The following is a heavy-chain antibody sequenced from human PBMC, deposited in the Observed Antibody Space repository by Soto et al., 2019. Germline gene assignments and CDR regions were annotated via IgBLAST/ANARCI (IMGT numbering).Heavy chain of an antibody. J-gene: IGHJ6*02. Sequence: QVQLVESGGGLVKPGGSLRLSCAASGITFSDYYMSWIRQAPGKGLEWVSYISSSSSYTNYADSVKGRFTISRDNAKNSLYLQMNSLRAEDTAVYYCARAIVVVVAAKSLYYYYGMDVWGQGTTVTVSS. CDR2: ISSSSSYT. CDR1: GITFSDYY. V-gene: IGHV3-11*06. D-gene: IGHD2-15*01. CDR3: ARAIVVVVAAKSLYYYYGMDV.